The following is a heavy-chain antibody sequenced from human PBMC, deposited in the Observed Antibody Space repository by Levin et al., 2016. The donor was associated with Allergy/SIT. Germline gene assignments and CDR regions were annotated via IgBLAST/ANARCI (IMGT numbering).Heavy chain of an antibody. CDR3: ARASGNYWWDFDY. CDR1: GFTVSSNY. Sequence: GESLKISCAASGFTVSSNYMNWVRQAPGKGLEWVSDIYPGGTTKYADSVTGRFTISRDTSKNTLYLQMNSLRPEDTAVYYCARASGNYWWDFDYWGQGTLVTVSS. CDR2: IYPGGTT. J-gene: IGHJ4*02. D-gene: IGHD3-22*01. V-gene: IGHV3-53*01.